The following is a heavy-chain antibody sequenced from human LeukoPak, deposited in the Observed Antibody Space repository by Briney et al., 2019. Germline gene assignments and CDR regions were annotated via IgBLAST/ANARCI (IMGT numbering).Heavy chain of an antibody. CDR1: GFTFKDYW. CDR2: IISDGSSA. Sequence: GGSLRLSCAASGFTFKDYWMHWVRQAPGKGLVWVARIISDGSSASYADPVKGRFTISRDNAKNTLHLQMNSLRDEDTAVYYCATATFYVTSGYFLSWGQGTLVTVSS. CDR3: ATATFYVTSGYFLS. J-gene: IGHJ5*02. V-gene: IGHV3-74*01. D-gene: IGHD3-22*01.